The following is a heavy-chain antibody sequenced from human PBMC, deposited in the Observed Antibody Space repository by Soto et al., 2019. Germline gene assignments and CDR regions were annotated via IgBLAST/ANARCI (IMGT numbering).Heavy chain of an antibody. V-gene: IGHV3-23*01. CDR2: ISANIIST. CDR3: ARDRQPDGIWTFDF. J-gene: IGHJ4*02. D-gene: IGHD1-1*01. Sequence: RLSCAASGFTFNSHAMTWVRQAPGKGLEWVSTISANIISTYYADSVKGRFTISRDNSKNVLYLQMSSLGVEDAAVYYCARDRQPDGIWTFDFWGRGAQVTVSS. CDR1: GFTFNSHA.